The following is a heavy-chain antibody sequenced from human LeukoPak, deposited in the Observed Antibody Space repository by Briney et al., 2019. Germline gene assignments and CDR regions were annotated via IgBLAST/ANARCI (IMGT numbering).Heavy chain of an antibody. V-gene: IGHV4-30-4*01. D-gene: IGHD3-10*01. CDR1: GDSTSSGAYY. CDR3: AGEATMVRGISWLYP. CDR2: SYYSGSA. Sequence: TLSLTCSFSGDSTSSGAYYWRWIPQHAGKGLEWIGYSYYSGSAYHSPSRQSPIIIAVDTSKNHFSLKLNSVTAAAMAVYFCAGEATMVRGISWLYPWGQGTLVTVSS. J-gene: IGHJ5*02.